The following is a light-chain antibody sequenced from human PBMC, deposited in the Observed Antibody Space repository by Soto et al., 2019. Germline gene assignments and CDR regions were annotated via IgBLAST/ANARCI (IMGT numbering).Light chain of an antibody. V-gene: IGKV3-15*01. CDR3: QQYSNWPLT. J-gene: IGKJ4*01. CDR1: QSVSSN. Sequence: EIVMTQSPATLSMSPGERATLSCRASQSVSSNLTWYQQKPGQAPRLLTYGASTRATGIPARFSGSGSGAEFTLTISSLQSEDFAVDYCQQYSNWPLTFGGGTKVEIK. CDR2: GAS.